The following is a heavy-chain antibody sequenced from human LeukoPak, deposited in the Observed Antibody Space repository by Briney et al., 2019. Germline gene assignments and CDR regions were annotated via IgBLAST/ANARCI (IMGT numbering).Heavy chain of an antibody. CDR1: GDSVSINSAA. J-gene: IGHJ5*02. CDR2: TYYRSKWYN. Sequence: SQTLSLTCAISGDSVSINSAAWNWIRQSPSRGLEWLGRTYYRSKWYNDYAVSVKSRITINPDTSKNQFSLQLNSVTPEDTAVYYCARDRGFGSGWSYNWFDPWGQGTLVTVSS. CDR3: ARDRGFGSGWSYNWFDP. V-gene: IGHV6-1*01. D-gene: IGHD6-19*01.